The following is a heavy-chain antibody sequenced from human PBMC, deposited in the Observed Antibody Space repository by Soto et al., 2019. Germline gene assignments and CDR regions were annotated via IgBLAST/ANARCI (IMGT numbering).Heavy chain of an antibody. CDR2: IYWDDDK. CDR3: AHRRRGGYSYASYNFDY. Sequence: QITLKESGPTLVKPTQTLTLTCTFSGFSLSTSGVGVGWIRQPPGKALEWLAIIYWDDDKRYSPSLKSRVTITKDTSKNQVVLTMTNMDPVDTATYYCAHRRRGGYSYASYNFDYWGQGTLVTVSS. J-gene: IGHJ4*02. D-gene: IGHD5-18*01. CDR1: GFSLSTSGVG. V-gene: IGHV2-5*02.